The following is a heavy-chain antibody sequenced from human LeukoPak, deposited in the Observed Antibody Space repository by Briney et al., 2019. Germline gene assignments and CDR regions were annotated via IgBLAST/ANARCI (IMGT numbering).Heavy chain of an antibody. CDR2: IYHSGST. CDR3: ARDRSGPFLFDY. Sequence: SETLSLTCTVSGYSISSGYYWGWVRQPPGKGLEWIGSIYHSGSTYYNPSLKSRVTISVDTSKNQFSLRLSSVTAADTAVYYCARDRSGPFLFDYWGQGTLVTVSS. J-gene: IGHJ4*02. CDR1: GYSISSGYY. V-gene: IGHV4-38-2*02.